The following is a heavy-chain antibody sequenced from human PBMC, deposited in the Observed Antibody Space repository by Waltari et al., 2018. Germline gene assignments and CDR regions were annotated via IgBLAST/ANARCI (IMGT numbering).Heavy chain of an antibody. Sequence: QVQLVQSGAQMKKPGSSVKVSCRASGGPFVTSAVSWVRQVSGQGLEWLGGIIPVFGPPNYAQKFQGRVTFTADESTSTLYMELSSLRSEDTAIDYCAKNGDVMLRATTFRDAFDIWGQGTMVTVSS. CDR2: IIPVFGPP. CDR1: GGPFVTSA. V-gene: IGHV1-69*01. CDR3: AKNGDVMLRATTFRDAFDI. D-gene: IGHD1-26*01. J-gene: IGHJ3*02.